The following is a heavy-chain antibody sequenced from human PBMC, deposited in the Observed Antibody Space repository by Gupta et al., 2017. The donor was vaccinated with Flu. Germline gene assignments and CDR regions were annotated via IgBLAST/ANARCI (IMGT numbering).Heavy chain of an antibody. J-gene: IGHJ6*02. CDR2: IEWDDNK. D-gene: IGHD1-26*01. CDR3: ARIRLEGVDLSYHGMDV. V-gene: IGHV2-70*20. Sequence: QVTLRESGPALVEPTQTLTLTCSFSGFSLNTSGMCVSWVRQAPGKAPEWLAVIEWDDNKSYRPSLRARLTVSKDTSKDQVILRMTNMDAVDTATYYCARIRLEGVDLSYHGMDVWGHGTAVTVSS. CDR1: GFSLNTSGMC.